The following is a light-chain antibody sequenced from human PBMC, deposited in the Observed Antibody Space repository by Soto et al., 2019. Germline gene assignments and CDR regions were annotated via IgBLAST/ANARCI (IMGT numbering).Light chain of an antibody. CDR1: SSDVGNYIF. CDR3: VSYTTSASYV. V-gene: IGLV2-14*01. Sequence: QSALTQPASVSGSPGQSITISCTGTSSDVGNYIFVSWYRQHPGKAPKLMIYDINNRPSGVSNRFSGSTAGNTASLTISRLQADDEDYYYCVSYTTSASYVFGTGTKLTVL. J-gene: IGLJ1*01. CDR2: DIN.